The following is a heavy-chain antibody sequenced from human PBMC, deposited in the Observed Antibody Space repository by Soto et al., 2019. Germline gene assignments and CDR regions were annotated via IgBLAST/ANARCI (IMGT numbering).Heavy chain of an antibody. D-gene: IGHD5-12*01. J-gene: IGHJ4*02. CDR3: ARVKPFGYSGYDLPNYFDY. V-gene: IGHV4-31*03. CDR1: GGSVSSSSYY. CDR2: IYYSGST. Sequence: PSETLSLTCTVSGGSVSSSSYYWGWVRQPPGKGLEWIGYIYYSGSTYYNPSLKSRVTISVDTSKNQFSLKLSSVTAADTAVYYCARVKPFGYSGYDLPNYFDYWGQGTLVTVSS.